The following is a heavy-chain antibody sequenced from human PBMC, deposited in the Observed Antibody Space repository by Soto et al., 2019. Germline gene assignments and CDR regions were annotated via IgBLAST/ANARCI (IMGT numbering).Heavy chain of an antibody. Sequence: GXSVKVSCKASGYSFTSYYMHWVRQAPGQGLEWMGIINPSGGSTSYAQKFQGRVTMTRDTSTSTVYMELSSLRSEDTAVYYCARDEYYYDSSGYYHMFDYWGQGTLVTVSS. CDR2: INPSGGST. J-gene: IGHJ4*02. V-gene: IGHV1-46*01. CDR3: ARDEYYYDSSGYYHMFDY. CDR1: GYSFTSYY. D-gene: IGHD3-22*01.